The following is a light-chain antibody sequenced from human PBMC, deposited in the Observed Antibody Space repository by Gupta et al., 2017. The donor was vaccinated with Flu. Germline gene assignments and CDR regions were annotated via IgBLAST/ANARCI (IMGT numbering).Light chain of an antibody. J-gene: IGKJ5*01. CDR3: QQRSNWPPEIT. V-gene: IGKV3-11*01. CDR1: QSVSSY. Sequence: TLFLSPGERATLSCRASQSVSSYLAWYQQKPGQAPRLLIYDASNRATGIQARFSGSGSGTDFTLTISSLEPEDFAVYYCQQRSNWPPEITFGQGTRLEIK. CDR2: DAS.